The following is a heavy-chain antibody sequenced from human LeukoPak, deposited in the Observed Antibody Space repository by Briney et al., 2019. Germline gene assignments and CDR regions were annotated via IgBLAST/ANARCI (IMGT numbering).Heavy chain of an antibody. CDR2: INPGNGNT. CDR3: ARSRRITMVRGVIIGWFDP. V-gene: IGHV1-3*01. J-gene: IGHJ5*02. Sequence: GASVKVSCKASGYTFTSYTMHWVRQAPGQRLEWMGWINPGNGNTKYSQKFQGRVTITRDTSASTAYMELSSLRSEDTAVYYCARSRRITMVRGVIIGWFDPWGQGTLVTVSS. D-gene: IGHD3-10*01. CDR1: GYTFTSYT.